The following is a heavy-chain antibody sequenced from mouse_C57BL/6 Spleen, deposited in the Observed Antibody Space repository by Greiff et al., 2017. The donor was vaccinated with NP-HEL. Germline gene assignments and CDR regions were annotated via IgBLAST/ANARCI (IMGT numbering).Heavy chain of an antibody. D-gene: IGHD2-3*01. Sequence: EVKLEESGGGLVKPGGSLKLSCAASGFTFSSYTMSWVRQTPEKRLEWVATISGGGGNTYYPDSVKGRFTISRDNAKNTLYLQMSSRRSEDTALYYCARHDGYYIYFDYWGQGTTLTVSS. V-gene: IGHV5-9*01. CDR1: GFTFSSYT. J-gene: IGHJ2*01. CDR2: ISGGGGNT. CDR3: ARHDGYYIYFDY.